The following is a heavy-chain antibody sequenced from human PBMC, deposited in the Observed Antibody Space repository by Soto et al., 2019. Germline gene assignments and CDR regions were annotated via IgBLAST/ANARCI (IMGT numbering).Heavy chain of an antibody. Sequence: GALRLSCAASGFTFRTYGMHWVRQAPGKGLEWVAFISDDGSQKYYGDSVKGRFTISRDNSKNTLSLRMISLRTEDTSVYYCAKEAPGGWHFFDTWGQGTLVTVSS. CDR1: GFTFRTYG. V-gene: IGHV3-30*18. D-gene: IGHD6-19*01. CDR2: ISDDGSQK. CDR3: AKEAPGGWHFFDT. J-gene: IGHJ4*02.